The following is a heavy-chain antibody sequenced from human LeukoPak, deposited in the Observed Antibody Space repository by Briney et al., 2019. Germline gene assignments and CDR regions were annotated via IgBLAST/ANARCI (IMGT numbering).Heavy chain of an antibody. CDR2: ISYDGSSK. CDR3: AKDSHLYYDFWSGYPYFDY. J-gene: IGHJ4*02. CDR1: GFTFSSYG. Sequence: PGGSLRLSCAASGFTFSSYGMHWVRQAPGKGLEWVAVISYDGSSKYYADSVKGRFTISRDNSKNTLYLQMNSLRAEDTAVYYCAKDSHLYYDFWSGYPYFDYWGQGTLVTVSS. D-gene: IGHD3-3*01. V-gene: IGHV3-30*18.